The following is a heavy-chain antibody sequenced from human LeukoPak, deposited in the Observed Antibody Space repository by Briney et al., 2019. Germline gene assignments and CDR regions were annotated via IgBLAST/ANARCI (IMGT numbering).Heavy chain of an antibody. V-gene: IGHV3-7*01. CDR1: GFIFSSYW. J-gene: IGHJ4*02. CDR2: IKQDGSEK. D-gene: IGHD3-9*01. CDR3: ARGSVLRYFDWLFTFDY. Sequence: GGSLRLSCAASGFIFSSYWMSWVRQAPGKGLEWVANIKQDGSEKYYVDSVKGRFTISRDNAKNSLYLQMNSLRAEDTAVYYCARGSVLRYFDWLFTFDYWGQGTLVTVSS.